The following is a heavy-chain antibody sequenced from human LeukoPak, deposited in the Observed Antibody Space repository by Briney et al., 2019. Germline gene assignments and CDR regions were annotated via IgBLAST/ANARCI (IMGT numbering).Heavy chain of an antibody. J-gene: IGHJ3*02. D-gene: IGHD1-26*01. Sequence: PSETLSLTCTVSGGSISSYYWSWIRQPPGKGLEWIGYIYYSGSTNYNPSLKSRVTISVDTSKNQFSLKLSPVTAADTAVYYCARPQYSGSYSAFDIWGQGTMVTVSS. CDR3: ARPQYSGSYSAFDI. CDR2: IYYSGST. V-gene: IGHV4-59*01. CDR1: GGSISSYY.